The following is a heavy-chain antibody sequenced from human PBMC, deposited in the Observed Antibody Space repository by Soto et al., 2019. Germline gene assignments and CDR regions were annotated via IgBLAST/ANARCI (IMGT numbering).Heavy chain of an antibody. V-gene: IGHV3-9*01. CDR3: AKDSGYSYGAVFDY. CDR2: ISWNSGSI. Sequence: GGSLRLSCAASGFTFDDYAMHWVRQAPGKGLEWVSGISWNSGSIGYADSVKGRFTISRDNAKNSLYLQMNSLRAEDTALYYCAKDSGYSYGAVFDYWGQGSLVTVSS. J-gene: IGHJ4*02. D-gene: IGHD5-18*01. CDR1: GFTFDDYA.